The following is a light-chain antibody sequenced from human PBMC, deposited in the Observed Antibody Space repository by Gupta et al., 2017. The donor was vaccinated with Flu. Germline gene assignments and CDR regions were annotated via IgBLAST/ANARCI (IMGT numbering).Light chain of an antibody. J-gene: IGLJ3*02. CDR2: RND. CDR1: RSNIGNNY. CDR3: ATWDDSRSGWV. V-gene: IGLV1-47*01. Sequence: SVLTQSPSTPGTFAQRVAISCSGRRSNIGNNYVYWYQQFPGTAPKLLIYRNDQRPSGVPDRFSASKSGTSASLTISGLRSEDEADYYCATWDDSRSGWVFGGGSKLTVL.